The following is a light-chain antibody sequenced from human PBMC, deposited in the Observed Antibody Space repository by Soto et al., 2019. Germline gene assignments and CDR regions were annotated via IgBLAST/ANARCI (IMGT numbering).Light chain of an antibody. Sequence: DIVMTQSQDSLAVSLGERATINCKSSQSVLDSSNNRNYLAWYQQKPGQPPKLLIYWASTRESGVPGRFRGSGSGTDFTLTINSLQAEDVAVYYCQQYYSTSSITFGQGTRLEIK. CDR3: QQYYSTSSIT. CDR1: QSVLDSSNNRNY. CDR2: WAS. V-gene: IGKV4-1*01. J-gene: IGKJ5*01.